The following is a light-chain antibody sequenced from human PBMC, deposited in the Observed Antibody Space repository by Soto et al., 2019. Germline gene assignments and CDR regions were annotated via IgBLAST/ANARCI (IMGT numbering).Light chain of an antibody. V-gene: IGKV3-15*01. Sequence: EVVVTQSPATLSVSPGERVTLSCRASQSVSTNLAWYQQKPGQAPRHLISGASTRATDIPARFSGSGSGTEFTLTLSSLQSEDLAVYYCQQYNNWPLTFGGGTKVEIK. CDR3: QQYNNWPLT. CDR2: GAS. CDR1: QSVSTN. J-gene: IGKJ4*01.